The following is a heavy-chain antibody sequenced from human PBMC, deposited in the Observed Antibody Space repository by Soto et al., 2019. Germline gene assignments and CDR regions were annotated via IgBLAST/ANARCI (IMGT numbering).Heavy chain of an antibody. CDR2: IIPIFGTA. CDR3: ARDRYYYDSSGYPVDY. J-gene: IGHJ4*02. D-gene: IGHD3-22*01. V-gene: IGHV1-69*06. Sequence: ASVKVSCKASGGTFSSYAISWVRQAPGQGLEWMGGIIPIFGTANYAEKFQRRVTITADKATSTAYMELSSLRSEDTAVYYCARDRYYYDSSGYPVDYWGQGTLVTVSS. CDR1: GGTFSSYA.